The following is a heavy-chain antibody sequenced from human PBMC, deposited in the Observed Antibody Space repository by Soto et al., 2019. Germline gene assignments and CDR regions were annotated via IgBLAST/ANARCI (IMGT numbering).Heavy chain of an antibody. V-gene: IGHV2-5*02. CDR3: AHLMITFGGVIADDAFDV. J-gene: IGHJ3*01. D-gene: IGHD3-16*02. CDR2: IYWDDDK. CDR1: GFSLSTRGVG. Sequence: QITLKESGPALVTPTQTLTLTCTFSGFSLSTRGVGVGWIRQPPGKALEWLAVIYWDDDKRYSPSLKSRLTITKDTPKNLVVLTVTNMDPVDTATYYCAHLMITFGGVIADDAFDVWGQGTMVTVSS.